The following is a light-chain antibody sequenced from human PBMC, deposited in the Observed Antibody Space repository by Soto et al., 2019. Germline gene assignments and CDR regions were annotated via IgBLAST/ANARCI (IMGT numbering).Light chain of an antibody. V-gene: IGKV1-5*03. Sequence: DIQITQSPSTLSSSVVERFTITCRASQSISTWLAWYQQKPGKAPKLLIYKASSLESGVPSRFSGSGSETEFTLTISSLQPDDFATYYCQQYNSYSTFGQGTKVDIK. J-gene: IGKJ1*01. CDR1: QSISTW. CDR2: KAS. CDR3: QQYNSYST.